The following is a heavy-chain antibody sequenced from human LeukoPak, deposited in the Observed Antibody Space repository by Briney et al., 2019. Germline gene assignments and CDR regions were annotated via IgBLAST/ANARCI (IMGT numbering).Heavy chain of an antibody. CDR1: GFTVSSNY. D-gene: IGHD6-6*01. J-gene: IGHJ4*02. Sequence: GGSLRLSCAASGFTVSSNYMSWVRQAPGKGLEWVSVTYSGGSTYYADSVKGRFTISRDNSKNTLYLQMNSLRAEDTAVYYCATARRPPFNYWGQGTLVTVSS. V-gene: IGHV3-53*01. CDR3: ATARRPPFNY. CDR2: TYSGGST.